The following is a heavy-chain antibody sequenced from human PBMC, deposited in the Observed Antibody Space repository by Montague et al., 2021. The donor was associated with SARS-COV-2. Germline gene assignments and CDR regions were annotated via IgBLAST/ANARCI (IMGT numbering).Heavy chain of an antibody. V-gene: IGHV4-34*01. CDR1: GGSFSGYY. CDR2: INHSGTT. J-gene: IGHJ4*02. D-gene: IGHD4-23*01. CDR3: ARWDHRTLTLIGLRGKSASDY. Sequence: SETLSLTCAVYGGSFSGYYWTWIRQSPGKGLEWIAEINHSGTTNYNFNPSLRSRVTISVDTSKSQFSLKLISVTAADTGVYYCARWDHRTLTLIGLRGKSASDYWGQGSLVTVSS.